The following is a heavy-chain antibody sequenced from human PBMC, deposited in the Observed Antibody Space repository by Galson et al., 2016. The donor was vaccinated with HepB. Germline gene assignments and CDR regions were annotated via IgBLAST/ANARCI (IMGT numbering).Heavy chain of an antibody. V-gene: IGHV3-21*01. CDR1: GFSFSTYD. J-gene: IGHJ4*02. CDR3: ARERRSVWYCDA. Sequence: SLRLSCAASGFSFSTYDMNWVRQAPGEGLEWISSITKSGSYIYYADSVKGRFTISRDNAKDSLYLQMNSLRAEDTAVYFCARERRSVWYCDAWGQGTLVTVSS. D-gene: IGHD5/OR15-5a*01. CDR2: ITKSGSYI.